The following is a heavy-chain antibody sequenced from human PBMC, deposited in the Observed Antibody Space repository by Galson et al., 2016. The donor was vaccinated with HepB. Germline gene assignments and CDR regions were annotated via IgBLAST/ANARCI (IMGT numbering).Heavy chain of an antibody. CDR1: GGTFSSYA. J-gene: IGHJ2*01. Sequence: SVKVSCKASGGTFSSYAISWMRQAPGQGLEWMVGIIPISGTPNYAQKFSGRVTITADESTTTAYMELSSLRSEDTAVYYCARDRWGGGNWYFDIWGRGTLVTVSS. CDR2: IIPISGTP. D-gene: IGHD3-16*01. V-gene: IGHV1-69*13. CDR3: ARDRWGGGNWYFDI.